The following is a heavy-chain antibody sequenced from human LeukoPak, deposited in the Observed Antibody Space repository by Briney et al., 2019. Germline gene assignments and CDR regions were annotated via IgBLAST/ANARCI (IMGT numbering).Heavy chain of an antibody. J-gene: IGHJ4*02. V-gene: IGHV3-53*04. Sequence: GGSLRLSCAASGFTVSSNYMSWVRQAPGKGLEWVSVIYSGGSTYYADSVKGRFTISRHNSKNTLYLQMNSLRAEDTAVHYCARSVLRLGELSLYFWGQGTLVTVSS. CDR2: IYSGGST. CDR3: ARSVLRLGELSLYF. CDR1: GFTVSSNY. D-gene: IGHD3-16*02.